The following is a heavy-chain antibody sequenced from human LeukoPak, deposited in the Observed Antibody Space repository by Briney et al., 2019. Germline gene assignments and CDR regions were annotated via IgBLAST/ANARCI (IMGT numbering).Heavy chain of an antibody. J-gene: IGHJ4*02. CDR2: ISGSGGST. Sequence: GGSLRLSCAASGFTFSSYAMSWVRQAPGKGLEWVSAISGSGGSTYYADSVKGRFTISRDNSKNTLYLQMNSLRAEDTAVYYCAKGQESSGCYRLPFDYWGQGTLVTVSS. V-gene: IGHV3-23*01. CDR1: GFTFSSYA. CDR3: AKGQESSGCYRLPFDY. D-gene: IGHD3-22*01.